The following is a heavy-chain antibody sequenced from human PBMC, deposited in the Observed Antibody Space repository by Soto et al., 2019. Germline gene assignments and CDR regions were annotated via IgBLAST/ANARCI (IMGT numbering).Heavy chain of an antibody. V-gene: IGHV4-39*02. CDR1: GGSISSSNYY. CDR3: AKEVAGAAFAI. J-gene: IGHJ3*02. D-gene: IGHD6-19*01. CDR2: IYYSGST. Sequence: SETLSLTCTVSGGSISSSNYYWGWIRQPPGKGLEWIGSIYYSGSTYYNPSLKSRVTISVDTSKNQFSLRLSSVTAADTAVYSCAKEVAGAAFAIWGQGTMVTVSS.